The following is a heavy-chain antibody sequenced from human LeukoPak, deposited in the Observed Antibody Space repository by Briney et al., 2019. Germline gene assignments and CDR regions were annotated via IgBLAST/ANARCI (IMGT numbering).Heavy chain of an antibody. V-gene: IGHV3-11*01. J-gene: IGHJ4*02. CDR3: ARVDAVWGSYRYPSDY. Sequence: PGGSLRLSCAASGFTFSDYYMSWIRQAPGKGLEWVSYISSSGSTIYYADSVKGRFTIPRDNAKNSLYLQMNSLRAEDTAVYYCARVDAVWGSYRYPSDYWGQGTLVTVSS. CDR2: ISSSGSTI. CDR1: GFTFSDYY. D-gene: IGHD3-16*02.